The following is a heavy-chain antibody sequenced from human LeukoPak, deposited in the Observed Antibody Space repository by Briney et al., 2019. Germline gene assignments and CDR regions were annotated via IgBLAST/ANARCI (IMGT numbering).Heavy chain of an antibody. Sequence: SVKVSCKASGGTFSSYAISWVRQAPGQGLEWMGRIIPILGIANYAQKFQGRVTITADKSTSTAYMELSSLRSEGTAVYYCARDGSIGIAATSDYWGQGTLVTVSS. D-gene: IGHD6-13*01. CDR1: GGTFSSYA. CDR3: ARDGSIGIAATSDY. V-gene: IGHV1-69*04. CDR2: IIPILGIA. J-gene: IGHJ4*02.